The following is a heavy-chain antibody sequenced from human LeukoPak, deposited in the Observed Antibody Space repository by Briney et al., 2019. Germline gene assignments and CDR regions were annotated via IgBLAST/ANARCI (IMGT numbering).Heavy chain of an antibody. Sequence: KPSETLSLTCTVSGSSISSYYWSWVRQPPGKGLEWIGYIYYSGSTNYNPSLKSRVTISVDTSKNQFSLKLSSVTAADTAVYYCASGYGSSGRFDYWGQGTLVTVSS. CDR3: ASGYGSSGRFDY. V-gene: IGHV4-59*01. D-gene: IGHD3-10*01. J-gene: IGHJ4*02. CDR2: IYYSGST. CDR1: GSSISSYY.